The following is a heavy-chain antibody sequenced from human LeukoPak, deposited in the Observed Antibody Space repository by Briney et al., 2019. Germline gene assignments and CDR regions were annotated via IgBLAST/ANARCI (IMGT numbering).Heavy chain of an antibody. CDR3: ARPPNNYASSGYYLNFDY. D-gene: IGHD3-22*01. V-gene: IGHV5-10-1*01. Sequence: KHGESLKISCKGSGYSFTSYWISWVRQMPGKGLEWMGRIDPSDSYTNYSPSFQGHVTISADKSISTAYLQWSSLKASDTAMYYCARPPNNYASSGYYLNFDYWGQGTLVTVSS. CDR2: IDPSDSYT. CDR1: GYSFTSYW. J-gene: IGHJ4*02.